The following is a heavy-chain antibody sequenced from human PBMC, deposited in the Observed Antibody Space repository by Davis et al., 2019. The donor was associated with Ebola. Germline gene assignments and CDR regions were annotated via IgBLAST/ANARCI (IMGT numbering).Heavy chain of an antibody. D-gene: IGHD2-21*01. J-gene: IGHJ4*02. CDR2: IYSSGST. V-gene: IGHV3-53*01. Sequence: GESLKISCTASGFSVSSSYMSWVRQAPGKGLEWVSLIYSSGSTYYADSVKGRFTISRDNAKDTLYLHMNSLRADDTAVYYCARAGFCGGDCPYFDYWGQGTLVTVSS. CDR3: ARAGFCGGDCPYFDY. CDR1: GFSVSSSY.